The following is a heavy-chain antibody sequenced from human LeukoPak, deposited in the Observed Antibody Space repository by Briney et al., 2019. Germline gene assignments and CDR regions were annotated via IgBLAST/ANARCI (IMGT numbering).Heavy chain of an antibody. CDR1: GHTFTGYY. CDR3: ARDRYYYDSSGYYFR. CDR2: INPNSGGT. Sequence: ASVKVSCKASGHTFTGYYMHWVRQAPGQGLECIGWINPNSGGTNYAQKFQGRVTMTRDTSISTAYMELSRLRSDDTAVYYCARDRYYYDSSGYYFRWGQGTLVTVSS. D-gene: IGHD3-22*01. V-gene: IGHV1-2*02. J-gene: IGHJ4*02.